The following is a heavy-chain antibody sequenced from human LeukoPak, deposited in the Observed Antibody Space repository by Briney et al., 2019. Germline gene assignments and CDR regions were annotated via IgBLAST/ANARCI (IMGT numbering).Heavy chain of an antibody. CDR1: GVSFSGYY. Sequence: SETLSLTCAVYGVSFSGYYWSWIRQPPGKGLEWIGEINHSGSTNYNPSLKSRVTISVDTSKNQFSLKLSSVTAADTAVYYCARGRYCSSTSCYWAPIRPYYFDYWGQGTLVTVPS. CDR2: INHSGST. J-gene: IGHJ4*02. V-gene: IGHV4-34*01. D-gene: IGHD2-2*01. CDR3: ARGRYCSSTSCYWAPIRPYYFDY.